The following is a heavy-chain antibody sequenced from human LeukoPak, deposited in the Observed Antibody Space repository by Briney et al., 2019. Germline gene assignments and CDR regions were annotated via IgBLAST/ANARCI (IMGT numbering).Heavy chain of an antibody. CDR1: GFTFSSYS. J-gene: IGHJ4*02. CDR2: ISSYSDYI. D-gene: IGHD2-15*01. Sequence: GGSLRLPCAASGFTFSSYSMNWVRQAPGKGLEWVSSISSYSDYIDYADSVKGRFTISRDNAKNSLYLEMTSLRADDTAIYYCARKTVMVAAPFDYWGQGTLVTVSS. V-gene: IGHV3-21*01. CDR3: ARKTVMVAAPFDY.